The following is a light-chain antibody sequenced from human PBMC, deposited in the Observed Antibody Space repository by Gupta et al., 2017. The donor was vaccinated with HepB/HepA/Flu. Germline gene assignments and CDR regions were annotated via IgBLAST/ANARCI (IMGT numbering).Light chain of an antibody. CDR3: QQYYSYPLT. J-gene: IGKJ4*01. CDR1: QGISSY. CDR2: AAS. V-gene: IGKV1-8*01. Sequence: AIRITQSPSSFSASTGDRVTLTCRASQGISSYLAWYQQKPGKAPKLLIYAASTLQSGVPSRFSGSGSGTDFTLTISCLQSEDFATYYCQQYYSYPLTFGGGTKVEIK.